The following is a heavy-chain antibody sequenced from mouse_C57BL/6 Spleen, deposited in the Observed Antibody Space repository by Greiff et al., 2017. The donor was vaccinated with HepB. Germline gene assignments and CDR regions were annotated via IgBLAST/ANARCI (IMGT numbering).Heavy chain of an antibody. CDR1: GFTFSSYA. Sequence: EVQLQESGGGLVKPGGSLKLSCAASGFTFSSYAMSWVRQTPEKRLEWVATISDGGSYTDYPDNVKGRFTISRDNAKNNLYLQMSHLKSEDTAMYYCARELTGTRAMDYWGQGTSVTVSA. V-gene: IGHV5-4*01. D-gene: IGHD4-1*01. J-gene: IGHJ4*01. CDR3: ARELTGTRAMDY. CDR2: ISDGGSYT.